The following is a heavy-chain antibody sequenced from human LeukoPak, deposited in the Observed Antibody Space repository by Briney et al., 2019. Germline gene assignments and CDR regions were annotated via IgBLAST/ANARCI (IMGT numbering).Heavy chain of an antibody. CDR1: GFTFNTYT. CDR3: ARTYYDILTGYNPYFDY. D-gene: IGHD3-9*01. CDR2: ITASSTAI. J-gene: IGHJ4*02. V-gene: IGHV3-21*01. Sequence: TGGSLRLSCAASGFTFNTYTMNWVRQAPGKGLEWVSSITASSTAIYSADSVKGRFTISRDNAKNFLYLQMNSLRAEDTAVYYCARTYYDILTGYNPYFDYWGQGILVTVSS.